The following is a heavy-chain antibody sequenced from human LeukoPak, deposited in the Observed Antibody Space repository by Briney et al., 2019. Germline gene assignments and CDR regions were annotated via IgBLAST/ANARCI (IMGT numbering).Heavy chain of an antibody. J-gene: IGHJ4*02. V-gene: IGHV4-31*03. Sequence: PSQTPSLTCTVSGGSISSGGYYWSWIRQHPGKGLEWIGYIYYSGSTYYNPSLKSRVTISVDTSKNQFSLKLSSVTAADTAVYYCARGFTGTLDYWGQGTLVTVSS. D-gene: IGHD3-16*01. CDR1: GGSISSGGYY. CDR3: ARGFTGTLDY. CDR2: IYYSGST.